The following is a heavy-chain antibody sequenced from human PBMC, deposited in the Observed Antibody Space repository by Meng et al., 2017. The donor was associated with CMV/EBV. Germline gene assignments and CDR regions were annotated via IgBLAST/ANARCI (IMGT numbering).Heavy chain of an antibody. J-gene: IGHJ6*02. Sequence: SVKVSCKASGYTFTSYGISWVRQAPGQGLEWMGGIIPILGIANYAQKFQGRVTITADKSTSTAYMELSSLRSEDTAVYYCARGDKIVVVPAAMGYYYYGMDVWGQGTTVTVSS. CDR3: ARGDKIVVVPAAMGYYYYGMDV. CDR2: IIPILGIA. D-gene: IGHD2-2*01. CDR1: GYTFTSYG. V-gene: IGHV1-69*10.